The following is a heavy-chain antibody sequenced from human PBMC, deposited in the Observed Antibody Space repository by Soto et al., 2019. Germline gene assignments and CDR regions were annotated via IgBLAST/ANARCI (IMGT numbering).Heavy chain of an antibody. D-gene: IGHD2-8*01. V-gene: IGHV4-34*01. J-gene: IGHJ3*02. CDR2: INPSGST. CDR1: GGSFSGYY. CDR3: ARARAQWSMRAFDI. Sequence: SETLSLTCAVYGGSFSGYYWSWIRQPPGKGLEWIGEINPSGSTNYNPSLKSRVTISVDTSKNQFSLKQSTVTAADTAVYYCARARAQWSMRAFDIWGQGTMVTVSS.